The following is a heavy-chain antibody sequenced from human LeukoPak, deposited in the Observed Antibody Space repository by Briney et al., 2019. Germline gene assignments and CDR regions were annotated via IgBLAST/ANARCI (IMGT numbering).Heavy chain of an antibody. CDR1: GYTFTGYY. Sequence: ASVKVSCKASGYTFTGYYMHWVRQAPGQGLEWMGWINPNSGGANYAQKFQGRVTMTRDTSISTAYMELSRLRSDDTAVYYCARDRSPDSSGWYRPFYYFDYWGQGTLVTVSS. D-gene: IGHD6-19*01. CDR2: INPNSGGA. CDR3: ARDRSPDSSGWYRPFYYFDY. J-gene: IGHJ4*02. V-gene: IGHV1-2*02.